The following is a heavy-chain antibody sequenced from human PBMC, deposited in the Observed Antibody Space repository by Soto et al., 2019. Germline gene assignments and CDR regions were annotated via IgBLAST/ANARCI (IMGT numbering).Heavy chain of an antibody. CDR3: ARVGYSYGTRSFDY. V-gene: IGHV1-69*13. Sequence: AASVKVSCKASGGTFSSYAISWVRQAPGQGLEWMGGIIPIFGTANYAQKFQGRVTITADESTSTAYMELGSLRSEDTAVYYCARVGYSYGTRSFDYWGQGTLVTVSS. CDR2: IIPIFGTA. CDR1: GGTFSSYA. D-gene: IGHD5-18*01. J-gene: IGHJ4*02.